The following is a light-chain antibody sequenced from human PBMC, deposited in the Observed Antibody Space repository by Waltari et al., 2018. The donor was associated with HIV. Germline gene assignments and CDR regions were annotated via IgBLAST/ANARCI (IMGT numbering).Light chain of an antibody. CDR2: DTS. V-gene: IGLV7-46*01. CDR3: VRSYSGTRV. J-gene: IGLJ2*01. CDR1: TGAVTSGHY. Sequence: QAVVTQEPSLTVSPGGTITLPCGSSTGAVTSGHYPYWFQQKPGQAPRTLIFDTSNKNSATPARCSGSLLGGKAPRTRSGAQPEDEADYYCVRSYSGTRVFGGGTKLTVL.